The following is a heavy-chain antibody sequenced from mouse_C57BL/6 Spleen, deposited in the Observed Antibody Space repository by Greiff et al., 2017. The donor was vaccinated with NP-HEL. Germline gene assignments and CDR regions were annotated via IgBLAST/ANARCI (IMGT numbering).Heavy chain of an antibody. Sequence: VQLQQPGAELVKPGASVKMSCKASGYTFTSYWITWVKQRPGQGLEWIGDLYPGSGSTNYNEKFKSKATLTVDTSSSTAYMQLSRLTSEDSAVYYCARKVTSVVATDFDYWGKGTTLTVSS. CDR2: LYPGSGST. CDR1: GYTFTSYW. D-gene: IGHD1-1*01. V-gene: IGHV1-55*01. J-gene: IGHJ2*01. CDR3: ARKVTSVVATDFDY.